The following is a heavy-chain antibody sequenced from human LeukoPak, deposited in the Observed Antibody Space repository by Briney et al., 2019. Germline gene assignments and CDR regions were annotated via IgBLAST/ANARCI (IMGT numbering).Heavy chain of an antibody. CDR3: ASRIVVVPAALHARDWFDP. CDR1: GGSFSGYY. J-gene: IGHJ5*02. V-gene: IGHV4-34*01. Sequence: PSETLSHTCAVYGGSFSGYYWSWIRQPPGKGLEWIGEINHSGSTNYNPSLKSRVTISVDTSKNQFSLKLSSVTAADTAVYYCASRIVVVPAALHARDWFDPWGQGTLVTVSS. CDR2: INHSGST. D-gene: IGHD2-2*01.